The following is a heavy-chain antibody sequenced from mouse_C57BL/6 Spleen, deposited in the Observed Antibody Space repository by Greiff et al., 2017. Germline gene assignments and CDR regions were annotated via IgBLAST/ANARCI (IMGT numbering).Heavy chain of an antibody. Sequence: DVKLVESGGGLVKPGGSLKLSCAASGFTFSDYGMHWVRQAPEKGLEWVAYISSGSSTIYYADTVKGRFTISRDNAKNTLFLQMTSLRSEDTAMYYCARGRYYYGSEYFDVWGTGTTVTVSS. CDR2: ISSGSSTI. CDR1: GFTFSDYG. D-gene: IGHD1-1*01. J-gene: IGHJ1*03. V-gene: IGHV5-17*01. CDR3: ARGRYYYGSEYFDV.